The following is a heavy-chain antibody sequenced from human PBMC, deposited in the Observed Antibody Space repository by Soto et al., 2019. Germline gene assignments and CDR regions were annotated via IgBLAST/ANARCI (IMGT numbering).Heavy chain of an antibody. J-gene: IGHJ6*02. CDR1: GGSFSGYY. D-gene: IGHD3-10*01. CDR2: INHSGST. V-gene: IGHV4-34*01. Sequence: QVQLQQWGAGLLKPSETLSLTCAVYGGSFSGYYWSWIRQPPGKGLEWIGEINHSGSTNYNPSLRSRVTVSVDTSKHQFSLKLSSVTAADTAVYYCARYGSGSYYYYYGMDVWGQGTTVTVSS. CDR3: ARYGSGSYYYYYGMDV.